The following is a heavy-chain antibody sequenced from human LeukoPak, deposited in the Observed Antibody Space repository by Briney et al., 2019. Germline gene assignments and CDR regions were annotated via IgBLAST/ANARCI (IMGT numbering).Heavy chain of an antibody. Sequence: SETLSLTCTVSGGSISSYYWSWIRQPPGKGLEWIGYIYYSGSTNYNPSLKSRVTISVDTSKNQFSLKLSSVTAADTAVYYCARAPYYYGSDKQITHERRVEYYFDYWGQGTLVTVSS. CDR2: IYYSGST. J-gene: IGHJ4*02. D-gene: IGHD3-10*01. V-gene: IGHV4-59*01. CDR3: ARAPYYYGSDKQITHERRVEYYFDY. CDR1: GGSISSYY.